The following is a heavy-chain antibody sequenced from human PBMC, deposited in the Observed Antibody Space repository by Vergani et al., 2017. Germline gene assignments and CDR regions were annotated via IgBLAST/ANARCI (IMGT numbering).Heavy chain of an antibody. CDR2: INPNSGGT. D-gene: IGHD3-9*01. J-gene: IGHJ5*02. V-gene: IGHV1-2*02. CDR1: GYTFTSYG. CDR3: ARDVGTAGSNILTQGWFDP. Sequence: QVQLVQSGAEVKKPGASVKVSCKASGYTFTSYGISWVRQAPGQGLEWMGWINPNSGGTNYAQKFQGRVTMTRDTSISTAYMELSRLRSDDTAVYYCARDVGTAGSNILTQGWFDPWGQGTLVTVSS.